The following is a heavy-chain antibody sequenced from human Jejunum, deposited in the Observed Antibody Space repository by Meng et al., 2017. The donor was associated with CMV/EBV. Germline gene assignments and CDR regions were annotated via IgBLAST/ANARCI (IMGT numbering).Heavy chain of an antibody. J-gene: IGHJ3*02. CDR2: ISSRGTNV. V-gene: IGHV3-11*04. Sequence: SGFTFSDYYMSWIRQAPRKGLEWVSNISSRGTNVYYADSVKGRFTISRDNAKNSVYLQMDSQRSEDTAVYYCVRSFLGDGDDFDIWGQGTMVTVSS. D-gene: IGHD2-21*01. CDR3: VRSFLGDGDDFDI. CDR1: GFTFSDYY.